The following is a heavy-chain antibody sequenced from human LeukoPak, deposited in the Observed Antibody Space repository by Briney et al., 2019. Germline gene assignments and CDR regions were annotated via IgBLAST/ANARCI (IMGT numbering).Heavy chain of an antibody. CDR2: ISSSSSYI. V-gene: IGHV3-21*01. J-gene: IGHJ4*02. Sequence: GGSLRLSCAASGFTFSSYSMNWVRQAPGKGLEWVSSISSSSSYIYYADSVKGRFTISRDNAKNSLYLQMNSLRAEDTAVYYRAREEEIIVVVPAAIDYWGQGTLVTVSS. CDR3: AREEEIIVVVPAAIDY. D-gene: IGHD2-2*01. CDR1: GFTFSSYS.